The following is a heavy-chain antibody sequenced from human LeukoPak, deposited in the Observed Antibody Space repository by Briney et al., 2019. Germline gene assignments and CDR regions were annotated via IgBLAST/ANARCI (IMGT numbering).Heavy chain of an antibody. CDR3: ARVYYYYYMDV. CDR1: GFTFSSSW. V-gene: IGHV3-74*01. CDR2: ISSDGTNT. J-gene: IGHJ6*03. Sequence: GGCLRLSCAASGFTFSSSWMHWVRQVPGTGPVWVSRISSDGTNTYYADSVKGRFSISRDNAKNTLYLQMNSLRAEDTAIYYCARVYYYYYMDVWGKGTTVTVSS.